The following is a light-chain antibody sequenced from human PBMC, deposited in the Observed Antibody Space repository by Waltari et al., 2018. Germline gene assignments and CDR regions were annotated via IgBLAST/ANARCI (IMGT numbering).Light chain of an antibody. CDR2: NNK. CDR1: PSNLGRNV. J-gene: IGLJ1*01. CDR3: AAWDDSLNRRYV. Sequence: QSVLTQPPSASGTPGQRVPISCSGSPSNLGRNVVSWFQKAPAPAPKLLLRNNKRRPSSVPDRFSGSKSGTSASLAISGLRPEDEADYYCAAWDDSLNRRYVFGTGTRVTVL. V-gene: IGLV1-44*01.